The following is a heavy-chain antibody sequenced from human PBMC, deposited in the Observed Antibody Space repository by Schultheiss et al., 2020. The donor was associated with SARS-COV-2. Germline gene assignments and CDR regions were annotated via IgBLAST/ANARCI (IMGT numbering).Heavy chain of an antibody. CDR3: AKEGGYNWNSRSYYYGMDV. CDR1: GFTFSSYG. V-gene: IGHV3-33*06. D-gene: IGHD1-7*01. Sequence: GGSLRLSCAASGFTFSSYGMHWVRQAPGKGLEWVAVIWYEGINQYYADSVKGRFTISRDNSKNTLYLQINSLRAEDTAVYYCAKEGGYNWNSRSYYYGMDVWGQGTTVTVSS. J-gene: IGHJ6*02. CDR2: IWYEGINQ.